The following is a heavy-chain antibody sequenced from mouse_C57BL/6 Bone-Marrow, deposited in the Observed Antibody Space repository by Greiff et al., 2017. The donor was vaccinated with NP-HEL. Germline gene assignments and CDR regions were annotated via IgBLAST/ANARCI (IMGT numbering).Heavy chain of an antibody. D-gene: IGHD2-4*01. V-gene: IGHV1-9*01. CDR1: GYTFTGYW. CDR2: ILPGSGST. J-gene: IGHJ2*01. Sequence: VQLQQSGAELMKPGASVKLSCKATGYTFTGYWIEWVKQRPGHGLEWIGEILPGSGSTYYNEKFKGKATFTAETSSDTAYKQLSSLTTEDTAIYYCAKESPYDYDDLDYWGQGTTLTVSS. CDR3: AKESPYDYDDLDY.